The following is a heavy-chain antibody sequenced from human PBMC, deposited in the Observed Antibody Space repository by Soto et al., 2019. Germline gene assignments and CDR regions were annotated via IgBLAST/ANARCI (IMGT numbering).Heavy chain of an antibody. CDR3: AKDGAYDYIWGSYRYEPYYFDY. CDR1: GFTFSSYA. CDR2: ISGSGGST. V-gene: IGHV3-23*01. Sequence: GGSLRVSWAASGFTFSSYAMSWVRQAPGKGLEWVSAISGSGGSTYYADSVKGRFTISRDNSKNTLYLQMNSLRAEDTAVYYCAKDGAYDYIWGSYRYEPYYFDYWGQGTLVTVSS. J-gene: IGHJ4*02. D-gene: IGHD3-16*02.